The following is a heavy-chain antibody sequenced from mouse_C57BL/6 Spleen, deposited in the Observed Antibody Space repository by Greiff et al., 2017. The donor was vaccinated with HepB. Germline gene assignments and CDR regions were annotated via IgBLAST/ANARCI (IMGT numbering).Heavy chain of an antibody. V-gene: IGHV3-6*01. CDR1: GYSINSGYY. D-gene: IGHD6-5*01. J-gene: IGHJ1*03. Sequence: ESGHGLVKPSQSLSLTCSVTGYSINSGYYWNWIRQFPGNKLEWMGYISYDGSNNYNPSLKNRISITRDTSKNQFFLKLNSVTTEDTATYYCATSLRYPYWYFDVWCTVTTFTVSS. CDR3: ATSLRYPYWYFDV. CDR2: ISYDGSN.